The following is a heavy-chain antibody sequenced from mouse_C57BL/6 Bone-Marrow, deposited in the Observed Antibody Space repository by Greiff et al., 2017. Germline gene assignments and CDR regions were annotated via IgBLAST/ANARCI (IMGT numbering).Heavy chain of an antibody. CDR1: GYTFTSYW. J-gene: IGHJ4*01. D-gene: IGHD1-1*01. CDR3: ARDDYFGSSNYAMDY. Sequence: QVQLQQPGAELVKPGASVKLSCKASGYTFTSYWMQWVKQRPGQGLEWIGEIDPSDSYTNYNQKFKGKATLTVDTSSSTAYMQLRSLTSEDSAVYYCARDDYFGSSNYAMDYWGQGTSVTVSS. V-gene: IGHV1-50*01. CDR2: IDPSDSYT.